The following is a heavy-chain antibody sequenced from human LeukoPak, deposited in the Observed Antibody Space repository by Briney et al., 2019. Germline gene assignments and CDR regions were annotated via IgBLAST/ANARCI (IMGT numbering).Heavy chain of an antibody. CDR3: ASPVGGAFDI. D-gene: IGHD1-26*01. CDR1: GGSISSYY. CDR2: VYYSGTT. Sequence: SETLSLTCTVSGGSISSYYWSWIRQPPGKGLEWIGYVYYSGTTNYNPSLKSRFTISIDTSKNQFSLKLNSVTAADTAVYYCASPVGGAFDIWGQGTMVTVSS. V-gene: IGHV4-59*08. J-gene: IGHJ3*02.